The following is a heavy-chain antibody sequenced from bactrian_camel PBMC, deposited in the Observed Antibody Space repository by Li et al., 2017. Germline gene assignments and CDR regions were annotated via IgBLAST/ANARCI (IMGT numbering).Heavy chain of an antibody. J-gene: IGHJ6*01. CDR2: ILGGRATT. CDR3: VRSNDWTFGY. CDR1: GFSFSSHW. V-gene: IGHV3S1*01. Sequence: HVQLVESGGGLVQPGGSLRLSCLASGFSFSSHWMYWVRKTPGKGLEWVSTILGGRATTYYADSVKGRFTVSRDNAKNSVYLQMNSLKVEDTAVYYCVRSNDWTFGYWGQGTQVTVS. D-gene: IGHD8*01.